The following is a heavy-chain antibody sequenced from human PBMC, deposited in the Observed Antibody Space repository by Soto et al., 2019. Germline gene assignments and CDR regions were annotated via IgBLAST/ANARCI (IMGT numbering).Heavy chain of an antibody. J-gene: IGHJ6*03. CDR1: GYTFTNYY. V-gene: IGHV1-46*03. D-gene: IGHD5-18*01. CDR3: ARARGYSYDALDV. Sequence: ASVKVSCKASGYTFTNYYMHWVRQAPGQGLEWMGIINPSGGSTSYAQKFQGIVTMTRDTSTSTVYMEMSSLRSEYTAVYYCARARGYSYDALDVWGKGTTVT. CDR2: INPSGGST.